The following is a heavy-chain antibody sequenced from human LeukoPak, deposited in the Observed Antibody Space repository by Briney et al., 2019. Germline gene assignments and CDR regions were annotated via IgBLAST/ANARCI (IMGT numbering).Heavy chain of an antibody. V-gene: IGHV3-11*01. CDR3: ARDPEMADYGMDV. Sequence: GGSLKLSCAASGFAFSDYYMSWIRQAPGKGLEWVSYISSSGSTIYYADPVKGRFTISRDNAKNSLYLQMNSLRAEDTAVYYCARDPEMADYGMDVWGQGTTVTVSS. J-gene: IGHJ6*02. CDR2: ISSSGSTI. D-gene: IGHD5-24*01. CDR1: GFAFSDYY.